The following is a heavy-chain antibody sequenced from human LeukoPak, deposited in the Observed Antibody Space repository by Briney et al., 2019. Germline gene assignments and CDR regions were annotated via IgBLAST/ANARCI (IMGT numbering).Heavy chain of an antibody. CDR1: GGSISSHY. Sequence: SETLSLTCTVSGGSISSHYWSWIRQPPGKGLEWIGYIYYSGSTNCNPSLKSRVTISVDTSKNQFSLKLSSVTAADTAVYYCARGHSGNRRGYYMDVWGKGTTVTVSS. V-gene: IGHV4-59*11. CDR2: IYYSGST. D-gene: IGHD2/OR15-2a*01. CDR3: ARGHSGNRRGYYMDV. J-gene: IGHJ6*03.